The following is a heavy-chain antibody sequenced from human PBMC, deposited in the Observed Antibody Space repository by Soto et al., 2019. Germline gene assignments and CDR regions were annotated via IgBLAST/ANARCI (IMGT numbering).Heavy chain of an antibody. CDR1: GFTFSSYW. Sequence: GGSLRLSCAASGFTFSSYWMSWVRQAPGKGLEWVANIKQDGSEKYYVDSVKGRFTISRDNAKNSLYLQMNSLRAEDTAVYYCARDRSYDYIWGSYRPYWYFDLWGRGTLVTVSS. D-gene: IGHD3-16*02. V-gene: IGHV3-7*01. J-gene: IGHJ2*01. CDR2: IKQDGSEK. CDR3: ARDRSYDYIWGSYRPYWYFDL.